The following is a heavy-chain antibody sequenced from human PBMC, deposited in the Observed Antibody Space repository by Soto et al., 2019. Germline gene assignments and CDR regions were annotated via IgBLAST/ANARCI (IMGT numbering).Heavy chain of an antibody. CDR1: GFTFSSYV. CDR2: IWYDGSNK. V-gene: IGHV3-33*01. Sequence: GGSLRLSCAASGFTFSSYVMHWVRQAPGKGLEWVAVIWYDGSNKYYADSVKGRFTISRDNSKNTLYLQMNSLRAEDTAVYYCARDQTTGDWFDAWGQGTLVTVSS. D-gene: IGHD4-17*01. J-gene: IGHJ5*02. CDR3: ARDQTTGDWFDA.